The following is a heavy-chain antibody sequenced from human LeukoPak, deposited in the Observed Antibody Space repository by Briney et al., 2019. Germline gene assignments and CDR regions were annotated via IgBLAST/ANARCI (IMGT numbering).Heavy chain of an antibody. CDR2: ISSTSIYT. Sequence: LSLTCTVSGGSISSYYWSWIRQAPGKGLEWVSDISSTSIYTNYADSVKGRFTISRDNAKNSLYLQMNSLRADDTAVYYCARTLVGATSGPDCYLDSWGLGALVTVSS. CDR3: ARTLVGATSGPDCYLDS. J-gene: IGHJ4*02. V-gene: IGHV3-11*03. D-gene: IGHD1-26*01. CDR1: GGSISSYY.